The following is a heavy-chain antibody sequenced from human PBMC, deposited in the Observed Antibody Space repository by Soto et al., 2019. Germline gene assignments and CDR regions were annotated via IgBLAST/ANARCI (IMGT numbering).Heavy chain of an antibody. Sequence: PGESLKISCKGSGYSFTSYWIGWVRQMPGKGLEWMGIIYPGDSDTRYSPSFQGQVTISADKSISTAYLQWSSLKASDTAMYYCARLYYDFWSGYSNWFDPWGQGTLVTVSS. D-gene: IGHD3-3*01. CDR2: IYPGDSDT. CDR3: ARLYYDFWSGYSNWFDP. J-gene: IGHJ5*02. CDR1: GYSFTSYW. V-gene: IGHV5-51*01.